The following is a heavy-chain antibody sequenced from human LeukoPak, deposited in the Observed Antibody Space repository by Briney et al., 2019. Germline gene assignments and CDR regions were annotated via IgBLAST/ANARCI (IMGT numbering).Heavy chain of an antibody. D-gene: IGHD3-3*01. CDR1: GVTFSSCA. Sequence: GRSLRLSCAASGVTFSSCAMHWVRQAPGKGLEWVAFIWYDGSNKYYADSVKGRFTISRDNSKNTLHLQMNSPRAEDTAVYYCAKDRFGSFYYFDYWGQGNLVTVSS. CDR2: IWYDGSNK. J-gene: IGHJ4*02. V-gene: IGHV3-30*04. CDR3: AKDRFGSFYYFDY.